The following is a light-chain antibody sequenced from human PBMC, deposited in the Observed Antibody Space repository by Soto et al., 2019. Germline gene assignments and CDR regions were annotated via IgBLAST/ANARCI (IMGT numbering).Light chain of an antibody. CDR1: QDISHF. CDR2: GAS. J-gene: IGKJ1*01. Sequence: DIQLTQSPSSLSASVGDRVTFTCRASQDISHFLAWYQQRPGEVPRLLIYGASTLQSGVSSRFSGSGFGTDFTLTIASLLPEYVATYYCQKYNKDSPATFGPGTKVEIK. CDR3: QKYNKDSPAT. V-gene: IGKV1-27*01.